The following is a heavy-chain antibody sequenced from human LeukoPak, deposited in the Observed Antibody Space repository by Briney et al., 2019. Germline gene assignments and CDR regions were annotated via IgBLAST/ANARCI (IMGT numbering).Heavy chain of an antibody. Sequence: GGSLRLSCTASGFTFSGYGMSWVRQAPGKGLEWVSGINWNGGSTGYADSVKGRFTISRDNAKNSLYLQMNSLRAEDTALYYCARGKDYYDSSGYYNAFDIWGQGTMVTVSS. CDR1: GFTFSGYG. CDR2: INWNGGST. CDR3: ARGKDYYDSSGYYNAFDI. J-gene: IGHJ3*02. V-gene: IGHV3-20*04. D-gene: IGHD3-22*01.